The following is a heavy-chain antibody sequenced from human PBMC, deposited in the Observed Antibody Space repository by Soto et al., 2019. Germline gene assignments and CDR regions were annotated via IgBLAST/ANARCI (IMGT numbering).Heavy chain of an antibody. CDR3: AREACSGGSCYYAY. CDR2: IYTSGST. V-gene: IGHV4-4*07. Sequence: QVQLQESGPGLVKPSETLSLTCTVSGGSISSYYWSWIRQPAGKGLEWIGRIYTSGSTNYNPSLKSRVTMSVDTSKNQFSLKLSSVTAADTAVYYCAREACSGGSCYYAYWGQGTLVTVSS. D-gene: IGHD2-15*01. J-gene: IGHJ4*02. CDR1: GGSISSYY.